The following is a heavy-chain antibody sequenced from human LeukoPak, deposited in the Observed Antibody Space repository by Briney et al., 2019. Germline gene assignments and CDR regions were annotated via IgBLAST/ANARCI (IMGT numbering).Heavy chain of an antibody. CDR2: IYYSGST. V-gene: IGHV4-59*01. CDR1: GGSISSYY. Sequence: PSETLSLTCTVSGGSISSYYWSWIRQPPGKGLEWIGYIYYSGSTNYNPSLKSRVTISVDTSKNKFSLKLSSVTAADTAVYYCASSGYSSGWYSRGDDAFDIWGQGTMVTVSS. D-gene: IGHD6-19*01. J-gene: IGHJ3*02. CDR3: ASSGYSSGWYSRGDDAFDI.